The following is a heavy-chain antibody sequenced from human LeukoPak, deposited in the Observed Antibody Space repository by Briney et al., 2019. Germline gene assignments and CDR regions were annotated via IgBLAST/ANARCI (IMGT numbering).Heavy chain of an antibody. CDR2: INHSGST. Sequence: PSETLSLTCAVYGGSFSGYYWSWIRQPPGKGLEWIGEINHSGSTNYNPSLKSRVTISVDTSKNQFSLKLSSVTAADTAVYYCARSLGVYYFDYWGQGTLVTVSS. CDR3: ARSLGVYYFDY. D-gene: IGHD3-16*01. V-gene: IGHV4-34*01. CDR1: GGSFSGYY. J-gene: IGHJ4*02.